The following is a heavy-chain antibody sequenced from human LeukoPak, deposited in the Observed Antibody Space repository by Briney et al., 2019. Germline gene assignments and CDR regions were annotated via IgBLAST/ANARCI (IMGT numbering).Heavy chain of an antibody. CDR1: GGTLSTHA. Sequence: ASVKVSCKASGGTLSTHAISWVRQAPGQGLEWMGGITPIFGRVNYAQKFQGRVTITTEESTSTAYMELSSLRSEDTAVYYCARVHCTSTVCYTGWFDPWGQGTLVTVSS. CDR3: ARVHCTSTVCYTGWFDP. V-gene: IGHV1-69*05. CDR2: ITPIFGRV. J-gene: IGHJ5*02. D-gene: IGHD2-2*02.